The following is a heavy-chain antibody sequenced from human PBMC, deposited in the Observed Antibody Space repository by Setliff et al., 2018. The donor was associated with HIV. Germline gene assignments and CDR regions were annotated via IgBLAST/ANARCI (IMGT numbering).Heavy chain of an antibody. V-gene: IGHV3-66*02. D-gene: IGHD3-10*01. CDR1: GFTVSTYY. CDR2: IYIDGST. J-gene: IGHJ4*02. Sequence: PVGSLRLSCAASGFTVSTYYMSWVRQAPGKGLEWVSTIYIDGSTYHADSVNGRFTLSRDISENALYLQIDSLRPEDTAVYYCARLRLYNSALDYWGQGTLVTVSS. CDR3: ARLRLYNSALDY.